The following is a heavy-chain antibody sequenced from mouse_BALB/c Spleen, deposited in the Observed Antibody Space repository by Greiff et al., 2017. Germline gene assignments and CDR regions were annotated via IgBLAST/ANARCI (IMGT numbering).Heavy chain of an antibody. J-gene: IGHJ2*01. CDR3: ARGRTARATFDY. Sequence: QVHVKQSGAELVRPGVSVKISCKGSGYTFTDYAMHWVKQSHAKSLEWIGVISTYYGDASYNQKFKGKATMTVDKSSSTAYMELARLTSEDSANYYGARGRTARATFDYWGQGTTLTVSS. D-gene: IGHD3-2*01. CDR2: ISTYYGDA. CDR1: GYTFTDYA. V-gene: IGHV1S137*01.